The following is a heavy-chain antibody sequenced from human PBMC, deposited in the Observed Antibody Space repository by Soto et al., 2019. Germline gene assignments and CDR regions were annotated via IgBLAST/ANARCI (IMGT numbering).Heavy chain of an antibody. CDR2: ISSSGTIT. Sequence: QVQLVDSGGGLVKPGGSLRLSCAASGFSFSNYYFTYIRQAPGKGLEWIAYISSSGTITHYADSVQGRFSISRDNAKYSLSLQLNDLRVEDTAVYYCARSLLGVGDPFDLWDQGTSVLVSS. J-gene: IGHJ3*01. V-gene: IGHV3-11*01. CDR1: GFSFSNYY. D-gene: IGHD2-15*01. CDR3: ARSLLGVGDPFDL.